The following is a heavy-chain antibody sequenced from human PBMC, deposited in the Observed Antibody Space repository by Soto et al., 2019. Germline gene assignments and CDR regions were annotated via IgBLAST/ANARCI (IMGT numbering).Heavy chain of an antibody. Sequence: SETLSLTCTVSGGSISSSSYYWGWIRQPPGKGLEWIGSIYYSGSTYYNPPLKSRVTISVDTSKNQFSLKLSSVTAADTAVYYCARGYCSSTSCFDPWGQGTLVTVSS. CDR1: GGSISSSSYY. CDR2: IYYSGST. D-gene: IGHD2-2*01. V-gene: IGHV4-39*01. J-gene: IGHJ5*02. CDR3: ARGYCSSTSCFDP.